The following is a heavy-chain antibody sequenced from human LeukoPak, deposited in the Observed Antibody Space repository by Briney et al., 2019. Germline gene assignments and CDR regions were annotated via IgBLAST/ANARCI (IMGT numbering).Heavy chain of an antibody. CDR2: ISSDGSIK. CDR1: KFTFSHYG. V-gene: IGHV3-30*18. J-gene: IGHJ6*02. Sequence: GGSLRLSCTASKFTFSHYGMQWVRQAPGKGLEWVAVISSDGSIKVYADSVKGRFTLSRDNSINTVDLQMNSLRAEDTAVYYCAKHLTYYGMDVWGQGTTVTVSS. CDR3: AKHLTYYGMDV.